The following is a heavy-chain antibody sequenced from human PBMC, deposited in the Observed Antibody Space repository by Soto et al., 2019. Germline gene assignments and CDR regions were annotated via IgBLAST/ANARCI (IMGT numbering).Heavy chain of an antibody. CDR1: GYTFTSHW. D-gene: IGHD3-3*01. J-gene: IGHJ6*02. V-gene: IGHV5-51*01. CDR3: ASHVSYRWSLAV. CDR2: IYPGDSDT. Sequence: PGESLKISCKGSGYTFTSHWIGWARQMPGKGLEWMGIIYPGDSDTRYSPSSQGQVTISADKSISTAYLQWSSLKASDTAIYYCASHVSYRWSLAVSAQRTTVTVSS.